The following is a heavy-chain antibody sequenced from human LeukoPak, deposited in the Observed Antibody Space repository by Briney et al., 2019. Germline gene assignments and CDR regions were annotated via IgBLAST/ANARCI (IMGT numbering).Heavy chain of an antibody. V-gene: IGHV3-21*04. CDR3: ASIRGGYYFDY. CDR1: GFTFSSYG. D-gene: IGHD3-16*01. CDR2: ISGTSSHI. J-gene: IGHJ4*02. Sequence: GGSLRLSCAASGFTFSSYGMSWVRQAPGKGLEWVSSISGTSSHIYYADSVKGRFTISRDNAKNSLYLQMNGLRAEDTAVYYCASIRGGYYFDYWGQGTLVTVSS.